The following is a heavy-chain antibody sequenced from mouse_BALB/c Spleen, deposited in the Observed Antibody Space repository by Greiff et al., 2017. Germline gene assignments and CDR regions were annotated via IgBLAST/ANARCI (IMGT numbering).Heavy chain of an antibody. J-gene: IGHJ4*01. CDR1: GFSLTSYG. CDR3: ARDDYRYGYYAMDY. Sequence: VKLVESGPGLVAPSQSLSITCTVSGFSLTSYGVHWVRQPPGKGLEWLGVIWAGGSTNYNSALMSRLSISKDNSKSQVFLKMNSLQTDDTAMYYCARDDYRYGYYAMDYWGQGTSVTVSS. CDR2: IWAGGST. V-gene: IGHV2-9*02. D-gene: IGHD2-14*01.